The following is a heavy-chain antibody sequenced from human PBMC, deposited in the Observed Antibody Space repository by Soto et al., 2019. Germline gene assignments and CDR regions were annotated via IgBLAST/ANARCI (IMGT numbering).Heavy chain of an antibody. CDR2: IYATGTT. CDR1: GASISGFY. CDR3: VRDGTKTLRDWFDP. D-gene: IGHD1-1*01. J-gene: IGHJ5*02. V-gene: IGHV4-4*07. Sequence: SETLSLTCTVSGASISGFYWSWIRKSDGKGLEWIGRIYATGTTDYNPSLKSRVMMSVETSKKQFSLKLRSVTAADTAVYYCVRDGTKTLRDWFDPWGQGTSVTVSS.